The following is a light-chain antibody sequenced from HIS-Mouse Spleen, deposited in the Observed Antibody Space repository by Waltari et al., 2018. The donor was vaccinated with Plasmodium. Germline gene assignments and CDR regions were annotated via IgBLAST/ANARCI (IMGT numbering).Light chain of an antibody. J-gene: IGKJ4*01. V-gene: IGKV1-39*01. Sequence: DIQMTQSPSSLSASVGDRVTITCRASQSISSYLNWYQQKPGKAPKLLIYAASSLQSGVPSRFSGSGSGTDVTLTISSLQPEDFATYYCQQSYSTPQLTFGGGTK. CDR2: AAS. CDR3: QQSYSTPQLT. CDR1: QSISSY.